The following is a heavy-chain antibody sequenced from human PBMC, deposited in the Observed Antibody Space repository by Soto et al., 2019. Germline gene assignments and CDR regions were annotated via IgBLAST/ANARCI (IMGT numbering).Heavy chain of an antibody. J-gene: IGHJ4*02. D-gene: IGHD3-22*01. Sequence: QVQLVQSGAEVKKPGASVMVSCKGSGYSFITYGMSWVRQAPGQGLEWVGWISTYNGNTKYVESLQGRGTMTTDTTTSTAYMELRSLRSDDTAVYYCARGPTDYYDKSGDYCLDYWGQGTLVTVSP. CDR1: GYSFITYG. CDR2: ISTYNGNT. V-gene: IGHV1-18*01. CDR3: ARGPTDYYDKSGDYCLDY.